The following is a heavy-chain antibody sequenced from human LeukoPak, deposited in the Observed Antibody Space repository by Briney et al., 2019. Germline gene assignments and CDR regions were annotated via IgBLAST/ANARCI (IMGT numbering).Heavy chain of an antibody. V-gene: IGHV4-34*01. J-gene: IGHJ4*02. CDR1: GGSFSGYY. D-gene: IGHD3-10*01. CDR2: INHSGST. Sequence: SETLSLTCAVYGGSFSGYYWSWIRQPPGKGLEWIGEINHSGSTNYNPSLKSRVTISVDTSKNQFSLSLSFVTAADTAVYYCARHGGYYGSGSYSFFDYWGQGTLVTVSS. CDR3: ARHGGYYGSGSYSFFDY.